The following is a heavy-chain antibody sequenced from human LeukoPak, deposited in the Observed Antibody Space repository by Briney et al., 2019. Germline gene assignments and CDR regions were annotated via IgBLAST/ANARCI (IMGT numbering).Heavy chain of an antibody. V-gene: IGHV4-4*07. J-gene: IGHJ5*02. Sequence: PSETLSLTCTVSGGSITTYYWSWIRQPAGKGLEWIGRMSSSGSFNYNPSLKSRVTMSIDTSKNQFSLKVTFVTAADTAVYYCARDYGVESNFDTLFDPWGQGTLVTVSS. CDR1: GGSITTYY. CDR2: MSSSGSF. D-gene: IGHD4-17*01. CDR3: ARDYGVESNFDTLFDP.